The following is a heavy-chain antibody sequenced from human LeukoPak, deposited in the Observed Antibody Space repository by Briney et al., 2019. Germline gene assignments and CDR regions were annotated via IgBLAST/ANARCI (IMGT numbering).Heavy chain of an antibody. CDR3: ARSPSSGSYSDY. J-gene: IGHJ4*02. Sequence: GASVKVSCKASGGTFSSYAISWVRQAPGQGLERMGWINPNSGGTNYAQKFQGRVTMTRDTSISTAYMELSRLRSDDTAVYYCARSPSSGSYSDYWGQGTLVTVSS. CDR2: INPNSGGT. CDR1: GGTFSSYA. D-gene: IGHD3-10*01. V-gene: IGHV1-2*02.